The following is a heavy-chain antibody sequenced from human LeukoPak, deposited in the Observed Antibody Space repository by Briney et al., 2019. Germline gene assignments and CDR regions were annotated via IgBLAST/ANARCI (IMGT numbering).Heavy chain of an antibody. CDR2: IFSSGST. Sequence: SETLSLTCTFPVGSIISYYWTWIRQPPGKGLEWFGYIFSSGSTNYNPSLKSRVTISVDTSKNQFSLKLSSVTAADTAVYYCATTMPYDFWSGYRGGEFDYWGQGTLVTVSS. V-gene: IGHV4-59*08. D-gene: IGHD3-3*01. J-gene: IGHJ4*02. CDR3: ATTMPYDFWSGYRGGEFDY. CDR1: VGSIISYY.